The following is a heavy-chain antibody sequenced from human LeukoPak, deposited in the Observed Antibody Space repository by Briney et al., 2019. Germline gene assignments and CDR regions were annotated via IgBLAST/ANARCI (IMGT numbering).Heavy chain of an antibody. J-gene: IGHJ4*02. CDR1: GGTFSSYA. CDR3: ARVPSTVTTGDY. Sequence: VASVKVSCKASGGTFSSYAMSWVRQAPGQGLERMGRIIPILGIANYAQKFQGRVTITADKSTSTAYMELSSLRSEDTAVYYCARVPSTVTTGDYWGQGALVTVSS. D-gene: IGHD4-17*01. V-gene: IGHV1-69*04. CDR2: IIPILGIA.